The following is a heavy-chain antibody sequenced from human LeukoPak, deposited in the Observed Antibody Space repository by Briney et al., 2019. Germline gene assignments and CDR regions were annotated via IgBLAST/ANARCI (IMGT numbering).Heavy chain of an antibody. CDR1: GFTFNSYG. V-gene: IGHV3-23*01. D-gene: IGHD3-10*01. CDR2: ISGSGDNT. CDR3: AKDPTYGSGSYGDY. Sequence: GGSLRLSCAGSGFTFNSYGMTWVRQAPGKGLEWVSAISGSGDNTYYGDSVKGRFTVSRDNSKNTLYLQMYSLRGEDTAVYYCAKDPTYGSGSYGDYWGQGTLVTVSS. J-gene: IGHJ4*02.